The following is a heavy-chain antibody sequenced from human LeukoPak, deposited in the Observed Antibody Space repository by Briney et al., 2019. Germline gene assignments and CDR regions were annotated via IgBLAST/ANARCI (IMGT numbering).Heavy chain of an antibody. D-gene: IGHD3-3*02. J-gene: IGHJ6*02. CDR2: LYSGGST. CDR3: ARVSSSFYYGLDV. CDR1: EFTVSSNY. V-gene: IGHV3-53*01. Sequence: PGGSLRLSYAASEFTVSSNYMSWVRQAPGKGLEWVSGLYSGGSTDYADSVKGRFTISRDSSKNTLYLQMNSLRAEDTAVYYCARVSSSFYYGLDVWGQGTTVTVSS.